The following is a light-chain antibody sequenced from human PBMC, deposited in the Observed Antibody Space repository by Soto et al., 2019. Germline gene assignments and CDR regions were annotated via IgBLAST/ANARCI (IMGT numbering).Light chain of an antibody. V-gene: IGKV3-15*01. CDR1: QSISDT. J-gene: IGKJ1*01. Sequence: EIVMTQSPATLSVSPGGRATLSCRASQSISDTLSWYQQKPGQAPRLLIHGASTRATGFPARFSGSGSGTDFTLTISSLQSEDFAVYYCQQRSNWPPAWTFGQGTKVDI. CDR3: QQRSNWPPAWT. CDR2: GAS.